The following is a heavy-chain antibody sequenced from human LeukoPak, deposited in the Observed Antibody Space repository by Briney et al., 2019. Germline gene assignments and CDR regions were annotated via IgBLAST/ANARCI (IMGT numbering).Heavy chain of an antibody. J-gene: IGHJ4*02. CDR3: ARGWRSLQSNQISPFDS. CDR1: GYAFTDYG. Sequence: GASVKVSCKASGYAFTDYGIGRVRQAPGHGLEWLGWISGYTGATNYAQNLQARVTMTTDTATSTAYMELRSLTSDDTAMYYCARGWRSLQSNQISPFDSWGLGTLVTVSS. CDR2: ISGYTGAT. D-gene: IGHD5-24*01. V-gene: IGHV1-18*04.